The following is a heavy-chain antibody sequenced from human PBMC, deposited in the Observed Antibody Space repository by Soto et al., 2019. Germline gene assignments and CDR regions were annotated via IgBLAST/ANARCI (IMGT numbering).Heavy chain of an antibody. D-gene: IGHD2-15*01. CDR1: GFTFSSYS. Sequence: EVQLVESGGGLVKPGGSLRLSCAASGFTFSSYSMNWVRQAPGKGLEWVSSISSSSSYIHYADSVKGRFTISRDNAKNSLFLQMNSLRAEDTAVYYCAKETPMPVLVVGATNDAFDIWGQGTMVTVSS. V-gene: IGHV3-21*01. J-gene: IGHJ3*02. CDR3: AKETPMPVLVVGATNDAFDI. CDR2: ISSSSSYI.